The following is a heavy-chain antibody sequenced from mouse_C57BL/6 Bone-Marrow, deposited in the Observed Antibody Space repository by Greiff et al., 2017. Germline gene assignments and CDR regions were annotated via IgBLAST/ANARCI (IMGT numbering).Heavy chain of an antibody. V-gene: IGHV1-55*01. J-gene: IGHJ2*01. CDR1: GYTFTSYW. CDR2: IYPGSGST. CDR3: ARGRESPDYFDY. Sequence: QVQLQQPGAELVKPGASVKMSCKASGYTFTSYWITWVKQRPGQGLEWIGDIYPGSGSTNYNEKFKSKATLTVDTSSSTAYMQLSSLTSEDSAVYYCARGRESPDYFDYWGKGTTLTVSS.